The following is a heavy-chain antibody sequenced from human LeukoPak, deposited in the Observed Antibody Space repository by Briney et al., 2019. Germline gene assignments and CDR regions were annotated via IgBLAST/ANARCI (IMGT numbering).Heavy chain of an antibody. D-gene: IGHD3-22*01. CDR2: IYYSGST. CDR1: GGSISSYY. V-gene: IGHV4-59*01. CDR3: AREAHYYDSSGYYLWLDP. Sequence: SETLSLTCTVSGGSISSYYWSWIRQPPGKGLEWIGYIYYSGSTNYNPSLKSRVTISVDTSKNQFSLKLSSVTAADTAVYYCAREAHYYDSSGYYLWLDPWGQGTLVTVSS. J-gene: IGHJ5*02.